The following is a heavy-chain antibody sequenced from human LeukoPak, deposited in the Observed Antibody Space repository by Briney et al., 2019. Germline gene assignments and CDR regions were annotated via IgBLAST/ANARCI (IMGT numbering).Heavy chain of an antibody. J-gene: IGHJ5*02. D-gene: IGHD2-15*01. CDR2: IYSGGST. Sequence: GGSLRLSCSASGFTVSSKYMSWVRQAPGKGLEWVSVIYSGGSTYYADSVKGRFTISRDNSKNTLYLQMNSLRAEDTAVYYCARDNVGWFDPWGQGTLVTVSS. V-gene: IGHV3-53*01. CDR3: ARDNVGWFDP. CDR1: GFTVSSKY.